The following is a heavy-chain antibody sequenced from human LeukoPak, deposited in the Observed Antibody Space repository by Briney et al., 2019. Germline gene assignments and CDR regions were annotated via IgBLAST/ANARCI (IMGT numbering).Heavy chain of an antibody. D-gene: IGHD2-2*02. Sequence: AASVKVSCKASGYTFTSYDINWVRQAPGQGLEWMGWMNPNSGNTVYAQKFQGRVTMTRNTSISTAYMELSSLRSEDTAVYYCAREARGYCSSTSCYSRNAFDIWGQGTMVTVSS. CDR2: MNPNSGNT. J-gene: IGHJ3*02. CDR1: GYTFTSYD. CDR3: AREARGYCSSTSCYSRNAFDI. V-gene: IGHV1-8*01.